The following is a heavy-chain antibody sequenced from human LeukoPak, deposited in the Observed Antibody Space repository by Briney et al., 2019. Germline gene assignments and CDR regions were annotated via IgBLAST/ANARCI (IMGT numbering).Heavy chain of an antibody. V-gene: IGHV4-34*01. D-gene: IGHD3-22*01. J-gene: IGHJ4*02. CDR1: GGSFSGYY. Sequence: SETLSLTCAVYGGSFSGYYWSWICQPPGKGLEWIGEINHSGSTNYNPSLKSRVTISVDTSKNQFSLKLSSVTAADTAVYYCARGPESSGYYYFDFWGQGTLVTVSS. CDR2: INHSGST. CDR3: ARGPESSGYYYFDF.